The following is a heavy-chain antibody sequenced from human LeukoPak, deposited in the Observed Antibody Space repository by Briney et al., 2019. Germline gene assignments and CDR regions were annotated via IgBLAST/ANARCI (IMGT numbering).Heavy chain of an antibody. CDR3: AKTTVTTWFAEYFQH. D-gene: IGHD4-17*01. J-gene: IGHJ1*01. Sequence: WIRQPPGKGLEWVSGISWNSGSIGYADSVKGRFTISRDNAKNSLYLQMNSLRAEDTALYYCAKTTVTTWFAEYFQHWGQGTLVTVSS. CDR2: ISWNSGSI. V-gene: IGHV3-9*01.